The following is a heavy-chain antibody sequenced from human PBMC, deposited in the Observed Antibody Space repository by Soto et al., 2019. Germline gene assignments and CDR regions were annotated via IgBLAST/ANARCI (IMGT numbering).Heavy chain of an antibody. CDR2: IKSKTDGGTT. V-gene: IGHV3-15*01. Sequence: PGGSLRLSCAASGFTFSNAWMSWVRQAPGKRLEWVGRIKSKTDGGTTDYAAPVKGRFTISRDDSKNTLYLQMNSLKTEDTAVYYCTTALSPEGDYRLWGQGTLVNAPQ. CDR3: TTALSPEGDYRL. J-gene: IGHJ1*01. D-gene: IGHD4-17*01. CDR1: GFTFSNAW.